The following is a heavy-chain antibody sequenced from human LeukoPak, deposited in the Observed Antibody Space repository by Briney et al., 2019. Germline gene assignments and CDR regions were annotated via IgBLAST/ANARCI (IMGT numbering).Heavy chain of an antibody. J-gene: IGHJ4*02. D-gene: IGHD6-19*01. V-gene: IGHV4-4*07. CDR2: IYTSGST. CDR1: GGSISSYY. Sequence: SETLSLTCTVSGGSISSYYWSWIRQPAGKGLEWIGRIYTSGSTNYNLSLKSRVTMSVDTSKNQFSLKLSSVTAADTAVYYCARGRQQWLVRGGFFDYWGQGTLVTVSS. CDR3: ARGRQQWLVRGGFFDY.